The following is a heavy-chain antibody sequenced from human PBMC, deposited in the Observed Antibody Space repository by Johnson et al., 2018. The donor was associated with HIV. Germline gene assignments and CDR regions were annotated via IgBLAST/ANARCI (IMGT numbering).Heavy chain of an antibody. CDR1: GFTFDDHA. Sequence: QVQLVESGGGLVQSGGSLTLSCAASGFTFDDHAMHWVRQAPGKGLEWVSVIGAAGDTYYRDSVKGRFTISRDNSKDTLYLQMNSLRAEDTAVYYCATELLRTEHDVFDIWGQGTMVTVSS. CDR3: ATELLRTEHDVFDI. V-gene: IGHV3-NL1*01. J-gene: IGHJ3*02. D-gene: IGHD3-10*01. CDR2: IGAAGDT.